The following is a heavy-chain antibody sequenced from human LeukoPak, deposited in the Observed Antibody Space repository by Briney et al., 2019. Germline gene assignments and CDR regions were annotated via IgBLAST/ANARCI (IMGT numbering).Heavy chain of an antibody. V-gene: IGHV4-39*01. CDR3: ARLGAGPTYYDFWSGYSSFYFDY. J-gene: IGHJ4*02. CDR2: IYYSGST. Sequence: SETLSLTCTVSGGSISSSSYYWGWIRQPPGKGLEWIGSIYYSGSTYYNPSLKSRVTISIDTSKNQFSLKLSSVTAADTAVYYCARLGAGPTYYDFWSGYSSFYFDYWGQGTLVTVSS. D-gene: IGHD3-3*01. CDR1: GGSISSSSYY.